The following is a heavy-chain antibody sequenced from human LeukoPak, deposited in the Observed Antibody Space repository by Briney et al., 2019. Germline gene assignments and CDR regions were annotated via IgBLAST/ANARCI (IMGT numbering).Heavy chain of an antibody. V-gene: IGHV3-11*05. J-gene: IGHJ5*02. Sequence: GGSLRLSCAGSGFVFSDFYINWIRHSPGKGLEWLAYISPDGSYTTYGDSVKGRFVISRDNAKNSVSLQMNSLRVEDTAVYYCARGYYYGSGTLGPFDPWGQGTLVTVSS. CDR2: ISPDGSYT. CDR1: GFVFSDFY. D-gene: IGHD3-10*01. CDR3: ARGYYYGSGTLGPFDP.